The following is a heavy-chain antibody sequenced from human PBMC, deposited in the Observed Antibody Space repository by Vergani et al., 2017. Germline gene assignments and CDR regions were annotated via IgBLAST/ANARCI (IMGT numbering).Heavy chain of an antibody. CDR3: ARGHPVGSY. CDR1: VFSYSNSW. D-gene: IGHD1-26*01. CDR2: IKGDGNAK. J-gene: IGHJ4*02. V-gene: IGHV3-7*01. Sequence: EVEVVESGGGLVQPGGSLRLSCAASVFSYSNSWMHWLRQAPGKGLEWVAAIKGDGNAKQYVESVKGRDTISRDNAKSTLYLKMNSRRVADTAVYYCARGHPVGSYWGQGTLVTVSS.